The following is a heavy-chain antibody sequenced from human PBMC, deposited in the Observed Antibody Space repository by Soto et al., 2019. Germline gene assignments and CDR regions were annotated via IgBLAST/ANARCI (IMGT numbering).Heavy chain of an antibody. CDR2: TYYRSKWYN. CDR3: ARDNLHGSGSYFSYYGMDV. J-gene: IGHJ6*02. CDR1: GDSVTSNRAA. V-gene: IGHV6-1*01. Sequence: SPTLSRTGASSGDSVTSNRAAWNWIKQSPSRGVEWLGRTYYRSKWYNDYAVSVKSRITINPDTSKNQFSLQLNSVTPEDTAVYYCARDNLHGSGSYFSYYGMDVWGQGTTVTV. D-gene: IGHD3-10*01.